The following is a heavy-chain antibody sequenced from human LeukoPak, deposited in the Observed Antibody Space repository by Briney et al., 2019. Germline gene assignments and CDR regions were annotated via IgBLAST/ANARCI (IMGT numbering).Heavy chain of an antibody. J-gene: IGHJ6*03. CDR2: ISSSSSYI. CDR3: ARVSTFITMIVPGKDYYYMDV. D-gene: IGHD3-22*01. V-gene: IGHV3-21*01. CDR1: GFTFSSYS. Sequence: PGGSLRLSCAASGFTFSSYSMNWVRQAPGKGLEWVSSISSSSSYIYYADSVKGRFTISRDNAKNSLYLQMNSLRAEDTAVYYCARVSTFITMIVPGKDYYYMDVWGKGTTVTVSS.